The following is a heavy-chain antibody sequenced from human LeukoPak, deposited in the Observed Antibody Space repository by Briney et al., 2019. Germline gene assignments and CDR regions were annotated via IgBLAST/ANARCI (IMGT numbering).Heavy chain of an antibody. Sequence: GASVKVSCKASGYTFSDFYVHWVRQAPGQGLEWMGIIKVSRGRTEYAQKFQGRVTMTRDMSTSTVYMELNNLRSEDTAVYYCAREPPESYYFDYWGQGTLVTVSS. V-gene: IGHV1-46*01. CDR2: IKVSRGRT. CDR1: GYTFSDFY. J-gene: IGHJ4*02. CDR3: AREPPESYYFDY.